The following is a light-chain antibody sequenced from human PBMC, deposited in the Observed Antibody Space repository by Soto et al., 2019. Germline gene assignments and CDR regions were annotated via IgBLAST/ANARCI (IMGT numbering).Light chain of an antibody. Sequence: EIVLTQSPGTLSLSPGESATLSCRASQCFXSSYLAGYVQKPGQAPTLLXSDASTSATGSPARLSGSGSATAFTPTISSRHSSDFVVDYFQQYKSGPLTFGGGTKVEIK. J-gene: IGKJ4*02. CDR1: QCFXSSY. CDR3: QQYKSGPLT. V-gene: IGKV3-15*01. CDR2: DAS.